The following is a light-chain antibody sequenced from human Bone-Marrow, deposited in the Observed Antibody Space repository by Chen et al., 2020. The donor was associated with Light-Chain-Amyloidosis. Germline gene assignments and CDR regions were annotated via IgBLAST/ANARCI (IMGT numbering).Light chain of an antibody. CDR3: QQFNSYPMGIT. Sequence: AIQLTQSPSSLSASVGDRVTITCRASQGISSALAWYQQKPGKAPKLLIYDASSLESGVPSRFSGSGSGTDFTLTISSLQPEDCATYYCQQFNSYPMGITFGQGTRLEIK. CDR2: DAS. J-gene: IGKJ5*01. V-gene: IGKV1-13*02. CDR1: QGISSA.